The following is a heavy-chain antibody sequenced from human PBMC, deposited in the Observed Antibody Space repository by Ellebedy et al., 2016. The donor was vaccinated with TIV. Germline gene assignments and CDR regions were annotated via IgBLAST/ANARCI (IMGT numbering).Heavy chain of an antibody. J-gene: IGHJ5*02. V-gene: IGHV3-7*01. CDR1: GFTFSNFW. D-gene: IGHD3-10*01. Sequence: GGSLRLXCAASGFTFSNFWMSWVRQAPGKGLEYVASIKQDGNEKYYVDSVKGRFTISRDNAKNSLYLQMNSLRAEDTAVYYCAHATVRAWGQGTLVTVSS. CDR2: IKQDGNEK. CDR3: AHATVRA.